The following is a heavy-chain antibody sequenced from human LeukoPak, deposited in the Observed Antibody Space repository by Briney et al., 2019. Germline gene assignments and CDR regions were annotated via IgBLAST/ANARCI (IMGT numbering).Heavy chain of an antibody. D-gene: IGHD6-19*01. CDR2: IYSDGNT. V-gene: IGHV3-66*01. CDR1: GFTVSSSY. J-gene: IGHJ4*02. Sequence: GGSLRLSCAASGFTVSSSYISWVRQAPGKGLEWVSIIYSDGNTYFADSVRGRFTISRDNPKNRVYLQMSSLGADDTALYYCGKSWGGGSGWYHFDSWGQGALVTVSS. CDR3: GKSWGGGSGWYHFDS.